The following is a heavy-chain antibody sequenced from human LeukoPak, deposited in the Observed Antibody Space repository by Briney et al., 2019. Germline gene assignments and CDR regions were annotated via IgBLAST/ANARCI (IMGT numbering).Heavy chain of an antibody. V-gene: IGHV1-46*01. D-gene: IGHD6-19*01. J-gene: IGHJ4*02. CDR3: ARETPNSGFYDY. CDR2: IYPSADTT. Sequence: ASVKVSCKTSGYTFTSYFIHWVRQPAGQGLEWMGIIYPSADTTSYAQKFQGRVTLTREMSTSTVYMKLNSLRSEDMAVYYCARETPNSGFYDYWGQGTLVTVSS. CDR1: GYTFTSYF.